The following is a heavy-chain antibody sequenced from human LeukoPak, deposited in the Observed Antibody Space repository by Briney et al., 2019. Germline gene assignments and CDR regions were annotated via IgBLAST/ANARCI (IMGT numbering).Heavy chain of an antibody. CDR1: GYTFTSYG. Sequence: ASVKVSCKASGYTFTSYGISWVRQAPGQGLDWMGWISAYNGSTNYAQKLQGRVTMTTDTSTSTAYMELRSLRSDDTAVYYCARERAPGITMFRAYYFDYWGQGTLVTVSS. CDR2: ISAYNGST. CDR3: ARERAPGITMFRAYYFDY. D-gene: IGHD3-10*02. J-gene: IGHJ4*02. V-gene: IGHV1-18*01.